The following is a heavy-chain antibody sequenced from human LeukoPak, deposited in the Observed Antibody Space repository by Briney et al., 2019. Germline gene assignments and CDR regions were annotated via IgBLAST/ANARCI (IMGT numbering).Heavy chain of an antibody. D-gene: IGHD4-11*01. CDR1: EFTYSNYA. CDR2: ISYDGNTI. CDR3: ARSGGLQKFDY. V-gene: IGHV3-30-3*01. Sequence: GGSLRLSCAASEFTYSNYALHWVRQAPGKGLQWVAVISYDGNTIHYADSVKGRFIISRDTSKNTLYLQMNSLRAEDTAVYYCARSGGLQKFDYWGQGTLVTVSS. J-gene: IGHJ4*02.